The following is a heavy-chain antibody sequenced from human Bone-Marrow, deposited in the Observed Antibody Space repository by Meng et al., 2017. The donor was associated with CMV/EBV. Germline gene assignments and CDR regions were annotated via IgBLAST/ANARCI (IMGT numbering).Heavy chain of an antibody. CDR3: ARDSLVGATYNWFDP. Sequence: SETLSLTCAVYGGSISSYYWSWIRQPPGKGLEWIGYIYYSGSTNYNPSLKSRVTISVDTSKNQFSLKLSSVTAADTAVYYCARDSLVGATYNWFDPWGQGTLVTVSS. CDR1: GGSISSYY. CDR2: IYYSGST. V-gene: IGHV4-59*01. J-gene: IGHJ5*02. D-gene: IGHD1-26*01.